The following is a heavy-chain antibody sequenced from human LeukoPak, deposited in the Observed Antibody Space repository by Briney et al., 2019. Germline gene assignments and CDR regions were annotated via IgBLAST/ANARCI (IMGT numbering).Heavy chain of an antibody. CDR2: INPSGGST. Sequence: ASVKVSCTASGYTFTSYYMHWVRQAPGQGLKWMGIINPSGGSTSYAQKFQGRVTMTRDTSTSTVYMELSSLRSEDTAVYYCARGPVRGFYGDRAYFDYWGQGTLVTVSS. CDR1: GYTFTSYY. CDR3: ARGPVRGFYGDRAYFDY. J-gene: IGHJ4*02. V-gene: IGHV1-46*01. D-gene: IGHD4-17*01.